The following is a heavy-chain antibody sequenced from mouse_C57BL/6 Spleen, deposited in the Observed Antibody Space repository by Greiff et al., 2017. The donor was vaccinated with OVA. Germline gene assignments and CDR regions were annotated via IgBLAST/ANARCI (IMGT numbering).Heavy chain of an antibody. CDR3: ARQGLYYDYERWYFDV. CDR1: GFTFSSYT. CDR2: ISGGGGNT. V-gene: IGHV5-9*01. Sequence: DVMLVESGGGLVKPGGSLKLSCAASGFTFSSYTMSWVRQTPEKRLEWVATISGGGGNTYYPDSVKGRFTISRDHAKNTLYLQMSSLRSEDTALYYCARQGLYYDYERWYFDVWGTGTTVTVSS. D-gene: IGHD2-4*01. J-gene: IGHJ1*03.